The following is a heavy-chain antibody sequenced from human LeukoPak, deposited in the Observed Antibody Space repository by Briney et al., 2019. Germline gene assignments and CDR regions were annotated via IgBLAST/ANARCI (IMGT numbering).Heavy chain of an antibody. Sequence: GGSLRLSCAASGFTFSSYWMHWVRQAPGKGLEWLAFIRFDGSTKYYADSVKGRFTVPRGNSKSTLYLQMNSLRAEDTAVYYCAQPDFWGQGTLVTVSS. CDR2: IRFDGSTK. V-gene: IGHV3-30*02. CDR3: AQPDF. CDR1: GFTFSSYW. J-gene: IGHJ4*02.